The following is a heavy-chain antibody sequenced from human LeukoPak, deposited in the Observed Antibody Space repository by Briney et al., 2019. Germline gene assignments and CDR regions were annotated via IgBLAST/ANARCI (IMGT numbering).Heavy chain of an antibody. V-gene: IGHV1-18*01. CDR2: ISAYNGNT. CDR3: AREPGIAAASAFDY. Sequence: PAASVKVSCKASGYTFTSYGISWVRQAPGQGLEWMGWISAYNGNTNYAQKLQGRVTMTTDTSTSTAYMELRSLRSDDTAVYYCAREPGIAAASAFDYWGQGTLVTVSS. J-gene: IGHJ4*02. CDR1: GYTFTSYG. D-gene: IGHD6-13*01.